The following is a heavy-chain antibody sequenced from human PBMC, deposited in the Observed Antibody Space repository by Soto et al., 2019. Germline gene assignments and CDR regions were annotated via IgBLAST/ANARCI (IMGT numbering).Heavy chain of an antibody. Sequence: SETLSLTCSVSGGSISSGDYYWTWIRQHTGKGLEWIGYIYYSGGTSYNPSLNSRLSISVDTSKNHFSLKLTSVTAADTAIYYCARLRAVGPPAADYWGQGALVTVSS. V-gene: IGHV4-31*03. CDR3: ARLRAVGPPAADY. CDR1: GGSISSGDYY. CDR2: IYYSGGT. J-gene: IGHJ4*02. D-gene: IGHD6-19*01.